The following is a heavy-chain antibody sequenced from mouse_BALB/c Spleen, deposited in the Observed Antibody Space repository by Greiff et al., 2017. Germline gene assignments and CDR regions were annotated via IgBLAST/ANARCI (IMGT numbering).Heavy chain of an antibody. CDR2: ISDGGSYT. J-gene: IGHJ4*01. Sequence: DVHLVESGGGLVKPGGSLKLSCAASGFTFSDYYMYWVRQTPEKRLEWVATISDGGSYTYYPDSVKGRFTISRDNAKNNLYLQMSSLKSEDTAMYYCARDDYDDAMDYWGQGTSVTVSS. D-gene: IGHD2-4*01. V-gene: IGHV5-4*02. CDR1: GFTFSDYY. CDR3: ARDDYDDAMDY.